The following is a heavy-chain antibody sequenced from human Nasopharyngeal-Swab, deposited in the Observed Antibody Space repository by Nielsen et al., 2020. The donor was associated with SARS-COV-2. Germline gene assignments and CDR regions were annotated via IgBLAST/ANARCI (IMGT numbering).Heavy chain of an antibody. Sequence: SETLSLSCTGSGGSISSYYGSWIRQPPGKGLEWIGYIYYSGSTNYNPSLKSRVTISVDTSKNQFSLKLSSVTAADTAVYYCARGQLWFDFWGQGTLVTVSS. D-gene: IGHD1-1*01. CDR3: ARGQLWFDF. CDR2: IYYSGST. V-gene: IGHV4-59*08. J-gene: IGHJ5*01. CDR1: GGSISSYY.